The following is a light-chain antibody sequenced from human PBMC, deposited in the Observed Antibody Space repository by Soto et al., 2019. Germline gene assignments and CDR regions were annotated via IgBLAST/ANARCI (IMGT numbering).Light chain of an antibody. V-gene: IGKV1-27*01. CDR1: QGIGNF. CDR3: QKYDSAPQT. CDR2: AAS. Sequence: DIQMTQSPSSLSASLGDRVTITCRASQGIGNFLAWYQQKPGKVPKLLIYAASTLQSGVPSRFSVSGSGTDFTLTIGALQPEDVATYYCQKYDSAPQTFGPGTKVDIK. J-gene: IGKJ3*01.